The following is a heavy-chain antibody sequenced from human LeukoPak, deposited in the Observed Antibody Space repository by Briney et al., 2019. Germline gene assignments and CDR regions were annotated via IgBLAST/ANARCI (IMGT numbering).Heavy chain of an antibody. CDR2: ISAYNGNT. CDR1: GGTFSSYA. D-gene: IGHD5-12*01. Sequence: ASVKVSCKASGGTFSSYAISWARQAPGQGLEWMGWISAYNGNTNYAQKLQGRVTMTTDTSTSTAYMELRSLRSDDTAVYYCARDLGREVATMDYWGQGTLVTASS. CDR3: ARDLGREVATMDY. J-gene: IGHJ4*02. V-gene: IGHV1-18*01.